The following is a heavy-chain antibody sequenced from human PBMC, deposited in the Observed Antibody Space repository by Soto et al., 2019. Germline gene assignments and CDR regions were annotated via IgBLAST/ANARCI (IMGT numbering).Heavy chain of an antibody. CDR2: MNPNSGNT. D-gene: IGHD3-10*01. V-gene: IGHV1-8*01. CDR3: AKKYHYASGTYLYDFDC. J-gene: IGHJ4*02. CDR1: GYTFTSYD. Sequence: ASVKVSCKASGYTFTSYDINWVRQATGQGLEWMGWMNPNSGNTGYAQKFQGRVTMTRNTSISTAYMELNSLRAEDTALYYCAKKYHYASGTYLYDFDCWGQGTLVTVSS.